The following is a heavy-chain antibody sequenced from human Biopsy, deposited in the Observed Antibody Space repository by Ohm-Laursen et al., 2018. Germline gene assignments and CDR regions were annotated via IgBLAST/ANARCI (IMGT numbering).Heavy chain of an antibody. V-gene: IGHV3-33*01. Sequence: SLRLSCAASGFTFGHYAMHWVRQAPGKGLEWISLIWYDGTNEDYVDSVKGRFTISRDNSKNTLYLQINTLTLEDTAFYYCARGLSSGWYGYFDVWGRGTLVTVSS. J-gene: IGHJ2*01. CDR3: ARGLSSGWYGYFDV. CDR1: GFTFGHYA. D-gene: IGHD6-19*01. CDR2: IWYDGTNE.